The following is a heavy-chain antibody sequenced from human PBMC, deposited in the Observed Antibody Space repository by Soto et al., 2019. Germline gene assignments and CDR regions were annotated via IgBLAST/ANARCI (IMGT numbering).Heavy chain of an antibody. Sequence: ASVKVSCKASGFTFTGYYIHWVRQVPGQGLEWMGWIKSNGGDTKYAQKFQDRVTMTRDTSMSTVYMELSRLRSDDMAVYYCVRDQRSNGEVPFDYWGQGTLVTVSS. V-gene: IGHV1-2*02. CDR3: VRDQRSNGEVPFDY. CDR1: GFTFTGYY. J-gene: IGHJ4*02. CDR2: IKSNGGDT. D-gene: IGHD4-17*01.